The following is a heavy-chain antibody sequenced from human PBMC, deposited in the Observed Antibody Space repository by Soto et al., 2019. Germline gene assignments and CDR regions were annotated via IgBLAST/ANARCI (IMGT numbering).Heavy chain of an antibody. CDR3: AYRVLRTVVGLVTTTAIYFDF. CDR2: IYWDDDK. V-gene: IGHV2-5*02. D-gene: IGHD3-3*01. J-gene: IGHJ4*02. CDR1: GFSLTTSGVG. Sequence: QITLNESGPTVVRPTESLTLTCRFSGFSLTTSGVGVGWIRQSPGKAPEWLALIYWDDDKRYSASPKSRLTLTKDTSKKKVVLTVSDLDPTDTATYYCAYRVLRTVVGLVTTTAIYFDFWGQGATVAVSS.